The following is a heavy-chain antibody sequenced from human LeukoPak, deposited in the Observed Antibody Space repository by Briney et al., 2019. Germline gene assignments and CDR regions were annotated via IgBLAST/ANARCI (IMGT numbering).Heavy chain of an antibody. CDR1: GFTLSTNA. Sequence: GGSLRLSCLTSGFTLSTNAMSWVRQAPGKGLVWISGISGSGASTYYADSVKGRFTISRDDSRNTLCLQMNSLRGDDTAVYYCAKDVGKWESLHFFDYWGQGTLVTVSS. D-gene: IGHD1-26*01. J-gene: IGHJ4*02. CDR3: AKDVGKWESLHFFDY. V-gene: IGHV3-23*01. CDR2: ISGSGAST.